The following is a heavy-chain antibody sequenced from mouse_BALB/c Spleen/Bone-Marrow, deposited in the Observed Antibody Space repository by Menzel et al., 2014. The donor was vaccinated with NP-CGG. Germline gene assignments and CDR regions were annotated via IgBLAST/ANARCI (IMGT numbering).Heavy chain of an antibody. CDR1: GYTFTSCW. V-gene: IGHV1-69*02. J-gene: IGHJ3*01. CDR2: IDPSDSET. D-gene: IGHD2-1*01. Sequence: QVQLQQSGAELVKPGAPVKLSCKASGYTFTSCWMNWIKQRPGRGLEWIGRIDPSDSETHYNQKFKDKATLTVDKSSSTAYIQLSSLTSEDSAVYYCARDHFYSGNYEFVYWGQGTLVTVSA. CDR3: ARDHFYSGNYEFVY.